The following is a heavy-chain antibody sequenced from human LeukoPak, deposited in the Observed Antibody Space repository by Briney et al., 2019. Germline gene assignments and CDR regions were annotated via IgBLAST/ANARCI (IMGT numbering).Heavy chain of an antibody. CDR2: IRSSDNII. V-gene: IGHV3-11*04. CDR1: GFSFSDYH. CDR3: ARQGIVATMGDY. J-gene: IGHJ4*02. D-gene: IGHD5-12*01. Sequence: GGSLRLSCAASGFSFSDYHMRWIRQAPGKGLEWISYIRSSDNIIYYADSVRGRFTISRDNSKNTLYLQMNSLRAEDTAVYYCARQGIVATMGDYWGQGTLVTVSS.